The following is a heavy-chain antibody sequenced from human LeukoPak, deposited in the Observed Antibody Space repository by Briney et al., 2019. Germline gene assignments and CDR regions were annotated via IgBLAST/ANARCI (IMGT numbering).Heavy chain of an antibody. Sequence: GGSLRLSCAASGFTFSSYWMSWVRQAPGKGLEWVANTKQDGSDKYYVDSVEGRFTISRDNAKNSLYLQMNSLRTEDTAVYYCAKDRAAGVNDAFDIWGQGTMVTVSS. D-gene: IGHD6-13*01. J-gene: IGHJ3*02. CDR1: GFTFSSYW. CDR3: AKDRAAGVNDAFDI. CDR2: TKQDGSDK. V-gene: IGHV3-7*01.